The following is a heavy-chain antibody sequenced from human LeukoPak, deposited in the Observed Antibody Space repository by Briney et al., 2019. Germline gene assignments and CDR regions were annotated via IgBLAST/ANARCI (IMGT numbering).Heavy chain of an antibody. CDR3: AKAIHSSSSGVVDY. D-gene: IGHD6-6*01. CDR1: GFIFSNYA. J-gene: IGHJ4*02. V-gene: IGHV3-30*02. Sequence: GGSLRLSCAASGFIFSNYAMHWVRQAPGKGLEWVTFIRYDGSNKYYAEPVKGRFTISRDNSKNTLYLQMNSLRAEDTAVYYCAKAIHSSSSGVVDYWGQGTLVTVSS. CDR2: IRYDGSNK.